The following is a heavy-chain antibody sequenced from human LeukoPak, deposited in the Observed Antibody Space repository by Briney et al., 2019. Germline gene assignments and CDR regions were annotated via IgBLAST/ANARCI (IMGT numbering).Heavy chain of an antibody. CDR2: MNPNSGNT. J-gene: IGHJ6*02. D-gene: IGHD3/OR15-3a*01. V-gene: IGHV1-8*01. Sequence: ASVKVSCKASGYTLTSYDINWVRQATGQGLEWMGWMNPNSGNTGYAQKFQGRVTMTRDTSISTAYMELSSLRSEDTAVYYCASGVGGLYYYYGMDVWGQGTTVTVSS. CDR1: GYTLTSYD. CDR3: ASGVGGLYYYYGMDV.